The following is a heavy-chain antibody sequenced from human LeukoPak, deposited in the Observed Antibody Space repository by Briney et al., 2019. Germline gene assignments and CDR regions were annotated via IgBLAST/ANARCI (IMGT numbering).Heavy chain of an antibody. CDR2: IDKEGSAA. J-gene: IGHJ4*02. CDR1: GFIFTNYW. CDR3: ARGGYSRSDCRFD. V-gene: IGHV3-74*01. Sequence: GGSLRLSCVSSGFIFTNYWMHWVRQVPGKGPVWVGRIDKEGSAAFYAESVKGRFTISRDNVKSTVYLQMNSLTAEDTAVYHCARGGYSRSDCRFDWGQGTLVTVSS. D-gene: IGHD1-26*01.